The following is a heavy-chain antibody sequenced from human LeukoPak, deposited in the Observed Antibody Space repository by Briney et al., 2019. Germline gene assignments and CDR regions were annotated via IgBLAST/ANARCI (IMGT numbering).Heavy chain of an antibody. Sequence: PSETLSLTCTVSGGSISSYYWSWIRQPPRKRLEWIGYIFYRGSTSSNPSLKSRVAISEDTSKNQFSLKLSSVTAADTAVYYCARGGYYGSGSDEAFDIWGQGTMVTVSS. D-gene: IGHD3-10*01. J-gene: IGHJ3*02. V-gene: IGHV4-59*01. CDR3: ARGGYYGSGSDEAFDI. CDR1: GGSISSYY. CDR2: IFYRGST.